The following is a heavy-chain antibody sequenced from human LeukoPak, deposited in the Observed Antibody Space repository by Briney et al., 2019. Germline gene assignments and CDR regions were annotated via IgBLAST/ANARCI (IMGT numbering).Heavy chain of an antibody. CDR1: GDSISSYY. J-gene: IGHJ4*02. CDR3: ARGYSSGWIDY. V-gene: IGHV4-59*08. Sequence: SETLSLTRTVSGDSISSYYWNWIRQPPGKGLEWIGYIYDSGSTNYNPSLKSRVTISVDTSKNQFSLKLSSVTAADTAVYYCARGYSSGWIDYWGQGTLVTVSS. D-gene: IGHD6-19*01. CDR2: IYDSGST.